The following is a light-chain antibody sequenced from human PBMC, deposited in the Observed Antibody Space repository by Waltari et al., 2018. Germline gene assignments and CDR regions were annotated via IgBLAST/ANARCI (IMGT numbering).Light chain of an antibody. V-gene: IGLV3-21*02. J-gene: IGLJ3*02. Sequence: SYVLTQPPAVSVAPGQTAKISCEGNNIGGKSVHGHQQKPGQAPVLVVFDDDERPSGIPQRFSGSNSENTATLTITRVEVGDGADYYCQVWDRSSDQPVFGGGT. CDR1: NIGGKS. CDR3: QVWDRSSDQPV. CDR2: DDD.